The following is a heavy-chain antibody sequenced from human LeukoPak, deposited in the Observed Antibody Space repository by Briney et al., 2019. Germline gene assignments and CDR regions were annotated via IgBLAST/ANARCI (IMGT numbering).Heavy chain of an antibody. CDR3: AKGTVGATRAAFDI. V-gene: IGHV3-9*03. D-gene: IGHD1-26*01. CDR2: ISWNSGSI. J-gene: IGHJ3*02. CDR1: GFTFDDYA. Sequence: GGSLRLSCAASGFTFDDYAMHWVRQAPGKGLAWVSGISWNSGSIGYADSVKGRFAISRDNAKNSLYLQMNSLRAEDMALYYCAKGTVGATRAAFDIWGQGTMVTVSS.